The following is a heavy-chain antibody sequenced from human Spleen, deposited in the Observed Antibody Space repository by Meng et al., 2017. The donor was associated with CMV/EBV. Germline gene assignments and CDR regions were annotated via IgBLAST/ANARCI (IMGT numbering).Heavy chain of an antibody. CDR2: ISSYNGNT. CDR1: GYTFTSYG. CDR3: ARGGIVVVPAAAYYYYYGMDV. V-gene: IGHV1-18*01. D-gene: IGHD2-2*01. Sequence: ASVKVSCKASGYTFTSYGISWVRQAPGQGLDWMGWISSYNGNTNYAQKLQGRVTMTTDTSTSTAYKELRSLRSDDTAVYYCARGGIVVVPAAAYYYYYGMDVWGQGTTVTVS. J-gene: IGHJ6*02.